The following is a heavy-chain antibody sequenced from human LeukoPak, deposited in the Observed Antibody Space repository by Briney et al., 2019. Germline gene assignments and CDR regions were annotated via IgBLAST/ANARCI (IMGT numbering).Heavy chain of an antibody. J-gene: IGHJ4*02. D-gene: IGHD1-26*01. V-gene: IGHV4-30-2*01. CDR2: IYHSGST. CDR3: ARGRGVGAPSGYFDN. Sequence: IYHSGSTYYNPSVKSRVTMSVDRSKNQFSLKLNSVTAADTAVYYCARGRGVGAPSGYFDNWGQGTLVTVSS.